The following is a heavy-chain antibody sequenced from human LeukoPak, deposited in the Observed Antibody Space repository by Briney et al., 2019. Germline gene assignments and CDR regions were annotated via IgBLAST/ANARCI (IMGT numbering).Heavy chain of an antibody. D-gene: IGHD6-6*01. CDR1: GFIFTDYW. J-gene: IGHJ4*02. CDR2: IKEDGSEK. Sequence: GGSLRLSCAASGFIFTDYWMYWVRQAPGRGLAWVANIKEDGSEKNYVDSVKGRFTISRDNAKNSVYLQMNSLRAEDTALYYCARIGYSSSSFDYWGQGTLVTVSS. V-gene: IGHV3-7*01. CDR3: ARIGYSSSSFDY.